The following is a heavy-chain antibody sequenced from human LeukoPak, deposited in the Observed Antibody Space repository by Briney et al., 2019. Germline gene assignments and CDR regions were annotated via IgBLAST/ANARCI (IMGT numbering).Heavy chain of an antibody. CDR1: GGSFSGYY. CDR2: INDSGSA. V-gene: IGHV4-34*01. Sequence: PSETLSLTCAVYGGSFSGYYWSWIRQSPGKGLEWIGEINDSGSANYNPSFKSRVTISVDTSKNQFSLKLSSVTAADTAVYYCARLPTPGRYFETWGQGTLVTVSS. CDR3: ARLPTPGRYFET. J-gene: IGHJ4*02. D-gene: IGHD3-9*01.